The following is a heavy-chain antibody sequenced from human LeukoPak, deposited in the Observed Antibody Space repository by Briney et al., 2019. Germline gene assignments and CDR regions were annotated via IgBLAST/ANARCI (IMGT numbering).Heavy chain of an antibody. CDR2: IYYSGST. V-gene: IGHV4-39*07. J-gene: IGHJ3*02. D-gene: IGHD3-10*01. CDR1: GGSISSSSYY. Sequence: SETLSLTCTVSGGSISSSSYYWGWIRQPPGKGLEWIGSIYYSGSTYCNPSLKSRVTISVDTSKNQFSLKLSSVTAADTAVYYCASETPPARGVIMNAFDIWGQGTMVTVSS. CDR3: ASETPPARGVIMNAFDI.